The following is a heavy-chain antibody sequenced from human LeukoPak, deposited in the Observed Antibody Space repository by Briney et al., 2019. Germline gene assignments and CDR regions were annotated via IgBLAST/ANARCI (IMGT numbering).Heavy chain of an antibody. J-gene: IGHJ4*02. Sequence: GGSLRLSCAASGFTFSSYGMHWVRQAPGKGLEWVAFIRYDGSDKYHADSVKGRFTISRDNSKNTLYLQMNSLRAEDTAVYYCAKGRIRDLTGYDFWGQGTLVTVSS. CDR2: IRYDGSDK. CDR1: GFTFSSYG. V-gene: IGHV3-30*02. D-gene: IGHD3-9*01. CDR3: AKGRIRDLTGYDF.